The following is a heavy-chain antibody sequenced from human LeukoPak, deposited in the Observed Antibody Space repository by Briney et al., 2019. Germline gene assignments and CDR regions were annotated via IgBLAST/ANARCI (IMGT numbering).Heavy chain of an antibody. V-gene: IGHV3-7*01. J-gene: IGHJ5*02. Sequence: GGSLRLSXAASGFTFSTYWMSWVRQAPGKGLEWVANIKEDGSEKYYVDSVKGRFTISRDNAKNSLYLQMNSLRAEDTAVYYCARLVVVVTANWFDPWGQGTLVTVSS. CDR2: IKEDGSEK. CDR3: ARLVVVVTANWFDP. CDR1: GFTFSTYW. D-gene: IGHD2-21*02.